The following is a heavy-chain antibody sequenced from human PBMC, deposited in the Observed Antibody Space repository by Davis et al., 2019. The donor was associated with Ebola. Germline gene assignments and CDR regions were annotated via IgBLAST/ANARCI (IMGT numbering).Heavy chain of an antibody. D-gene: IGHD6-19*01. V-gene: IGHV2-70*11. Sequence: SGPTLVKPTQTLTLTCTFSGFSLSTSGMCVSWIRQPPGKALEWLARFDWDGDKYYSASLRARLSISKDTSKNQVVLTMTDMDPVDTATYYCAREKQWLGQFDYWGQGTLVTVSS. J-gene: IGHJ4*02. CDR3: AREKQWLGQFDY. CDR2: FDWDGDK. CDR1: GFSLSTSGMC.